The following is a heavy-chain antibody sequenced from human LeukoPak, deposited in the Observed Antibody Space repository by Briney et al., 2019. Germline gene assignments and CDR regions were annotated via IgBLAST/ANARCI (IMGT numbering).Heavy chain of an antibody. CDR1: GFTFSSYA. CDR2: ISYDGSNK. D-gene: IGHD6-13*01. V-gene: IGHV3-30*04. CDR3: AALELATRYFQH. Sequence: GGSLRLSCAASGFTFSSYAMHWVRQAPGKGLEWVAVISYDGSNKYYADSVKGRFTISRDNSKNTLYLQMNSLRAEDTAVYYCAALELATRYFQHWGQGTLVTVSS. J-gene: IGHJ1*01.